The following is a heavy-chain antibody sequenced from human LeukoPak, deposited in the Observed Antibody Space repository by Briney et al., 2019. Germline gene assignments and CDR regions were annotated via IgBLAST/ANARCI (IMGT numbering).Heavy chain of an antibody. CDR2: LYYSGST. Sequence: PSETLSLTCTVSGGSVSSGSYYWSWIRQPPGKGLEWIGILYYSGSTNYNPFLKSRVTISVDTSKNQFCLNLTSVTAADTAVYYCAIQYYGGNSGFDYWGQGTLVTV. J-gene: IGHJ4*02. CDR3: AIQYYGGNSGFDY. CDR1: GGSVSSGSYY. V-gene: IGHV4-61*01. D-gene: IGHD4-23*01.